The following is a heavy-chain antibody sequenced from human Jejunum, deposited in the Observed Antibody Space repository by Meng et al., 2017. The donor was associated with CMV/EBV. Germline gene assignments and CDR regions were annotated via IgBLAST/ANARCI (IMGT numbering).Heavy chain of an antibody. Sequence: SGYREDDKQMTRVRRAPGERIKWVAVVVAGGTNEKEESVKSRFTISRDTSQNTVYLNMNTLRADDAAVYYCARLSSDHYYAIVVWGQGTTVTVSS. J-gene: IGHJ6*02. CDR2: VVAGGTN. D-gene: IGHD3-10*01. V-gene: IGHV3-66*04. CDR3: ARLSSDHYYAIVV. CDR1: GYREDDKQ.